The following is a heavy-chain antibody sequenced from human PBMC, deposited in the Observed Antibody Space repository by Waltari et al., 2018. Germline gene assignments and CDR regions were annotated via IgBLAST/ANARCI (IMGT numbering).Heavy chain of an antibody. CDR1: GGSFSGYY. CDR3: ARGDYDYIWGSYRYWFDY. D-gene: IGHD3-16*02. V-gene: IGHV4-34*01. CDR2: SKHSGST. Sequence: QVQLQQWGAGLLKPSETLSLTCAVYGGSFSGYYWSWIRQPPGRGLEWIGESKHSGSTNYNPSLKIRVTISVDTSKNQFSLKHSSVTAADTAVYYCARGDYDYIWGSYRYWFDYWGQGTLVTVSS. J-gene: IGHJ4*02.